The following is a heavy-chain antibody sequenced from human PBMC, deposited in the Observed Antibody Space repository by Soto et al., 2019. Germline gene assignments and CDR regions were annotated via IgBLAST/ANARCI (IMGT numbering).Heavy chain of an antibody. CDR3: AKIPHSSSWYLDAFDI. Sequence: EVQLLESGGGLVQPGGSLRLSCAASGFTFSSDAMSWVRQAPGQGLEWVSASSGSGGRTYYADAVKGRFTISRDNSKNTRYLQMNSLRAEDTAVYYCAKIPHSSSWYLDAFDIWGQGTMVTVSS. CDR2: SSGSGGRT. D-gene: IGHD6-13*01. J-gene: IGHJ3*02. CDR1: GFTFSSDA. V-gene: IGHV3-23*01.